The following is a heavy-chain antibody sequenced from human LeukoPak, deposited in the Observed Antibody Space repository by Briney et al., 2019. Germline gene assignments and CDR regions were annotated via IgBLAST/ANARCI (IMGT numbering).Heavy chain of an antibody. V-gene: IGHV3-30*02. J-gene: IGHJ6*03. CDR1: GFTFSSYG. CDR2: IRYDGSNK. CDR3: AKGPRTLYYYYYMDV. Sequence: PGGSLRLSCAASGFTFSSYGMHWVRQAPGKGLEWVACIRYDGSNKYYADSVKGRFTISRDNSKNTLYLQMNSLRAEDTAVYYCAKGPRTLYYYYYMDVWGKGTTVTVSS.